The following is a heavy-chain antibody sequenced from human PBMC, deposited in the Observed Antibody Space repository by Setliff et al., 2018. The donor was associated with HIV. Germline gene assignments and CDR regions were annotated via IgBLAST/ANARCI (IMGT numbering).Heavy chain of an antibody. Sequence: SVKVSCKASGYTFTGYYIQWVRQAPGQGLEWMGGIIPIFGSTRYAQKFQDRVTITADESTDTVEMQLSSLTSEDTAVYYCARDDHYYDLGSIYSDWYFDLWDRGTQVTVSS. CDR1: GYTFTGYY. CDR3: ARDDHYYDLGSIYSDWYFDL. CDR2: IIPIFGST. V-gene: IGHV1-69*13. J-gene: IGHJ2*01. D-gene: IGHD3-10*01.